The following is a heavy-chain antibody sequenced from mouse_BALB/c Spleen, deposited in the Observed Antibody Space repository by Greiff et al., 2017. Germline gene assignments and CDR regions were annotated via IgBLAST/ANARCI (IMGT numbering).Heavy chain of an antibody. Sequence: EVMLVESGPGLVKPSQSLSLTCTVTGYSITSDYAWNWIRQFPGNKLEWMGYISYSGSTSYNPSLKSRISITRDTSKNQFFLQLNSVTTEDTATYYCARDEDYRYDRAMDYWGQGTSVTVSS. D-gene: IGHD2-14*01. CDR3: ARDEDYRYDRAMDY. CDR2: ISYSGST. CDR1: GYSITSDYA. V-gene: IGHV3-2*02. J-gene: IGHJ4*01.